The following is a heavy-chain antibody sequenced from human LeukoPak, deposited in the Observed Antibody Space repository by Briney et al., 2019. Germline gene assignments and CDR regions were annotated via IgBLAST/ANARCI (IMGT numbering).Heavy chain of an antibody. CDR2: IHHSASP. J-gene: IGHJ4*02. V-gene: IGHV4-4*02. Sequence: PSETLSLTCAVSGASLTSNWWSWVRQSPGKGLEWIGEIHHSASPNYNTSLTSRVTLSLDKSQNQFSLTVTSVTAADTAVYYCARHIGILGKWGFDYWGQGTLVTVFS. CDR1: GASLTSNW. D-gene: IGHD2/OR15-2a*01. CDR3: ARHIGILGKWGFDY.